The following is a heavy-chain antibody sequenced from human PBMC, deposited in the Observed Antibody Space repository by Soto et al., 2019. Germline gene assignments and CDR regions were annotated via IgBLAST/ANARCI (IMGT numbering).Heavy chain of an antibody. V-gene: IGHV4-59*01. D-gene: IGHD4-17*01. Sequence: QVQLQQSGPGLVKPSETLSLTCTVSGGSISSYYWSWIRQPPGKGLEWIGYIYYSGSTTYNPSLKCRVTISVDTSKNQFSLKLSAVTAADTAVYFYARDYSGDYSFDYWGQGTLVTVSS. J-gene: IGHJ4*02. CDR2: IYYSGST. CDR1: GGSISSYY. CDR3: ARDYSGDYSFDY.